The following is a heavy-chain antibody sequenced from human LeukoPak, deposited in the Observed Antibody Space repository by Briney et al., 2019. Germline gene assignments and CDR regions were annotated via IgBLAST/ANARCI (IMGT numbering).Heavy chain of an antibody. CDR1: GFTFSSYS. CDR2: ISSSSSYI. Sequence: GGSLRLSCAASGFTFSSYSMNWVRQAPGKGLEWVSSISSSSSYIYYADSVKGRFTISRDNAKNSLYLQMNSLRAEGTAVYYCARDLVWEMATIRGSIDYWGQGTLVTVSS. V-gene: IGHV3-21*01. J-gene: IGHJ4*02. CDR3: ARDLVWEMATIRGSIDY. D-gene: IGHD5-24*01.